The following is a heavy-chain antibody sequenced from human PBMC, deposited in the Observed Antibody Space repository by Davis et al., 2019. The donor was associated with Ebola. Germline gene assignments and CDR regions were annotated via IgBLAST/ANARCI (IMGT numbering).Heavy chain of an antibody. CDR1: GGSFSGYY. J-gene: IGHJ6*04. V-gene: IGHV4-34*01. CDR3: ARQHIRSAYYYYYGMDV. D-gene: IGHD6-19*01. Sequence: SETLSLTCAVYGGSFSGYYWSWIRQPPGKGLEWIGEINHSGSTNYNPSLKSRVTISVDTSKNQFSLKLSSVTAADTAVYYCARQHIRSAYYYYYGMDVWGKGTTVTVSS. CDR2: INHSGST.